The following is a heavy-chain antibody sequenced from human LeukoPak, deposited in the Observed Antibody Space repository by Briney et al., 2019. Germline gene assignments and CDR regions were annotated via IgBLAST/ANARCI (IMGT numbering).Heavy chain of an antibody. Sequence: SVKVSCKASGGTFSTYSISWVRQAPGQGLEWMGGIIPIFGTTNYAQKFQGRVTIIADESTSTAYMELSSLRSEDTAVYFCAGDLGYSSSWYVGNWFDPWGQGTLVTVSS. CDR2: IIPIFGTT. CDR3: AGDLGYSSSWYVGNWFDP. D-gene: IGHD6-13*01. V-gene: IGHV1-69*13. J-gene: IGHJ5*02. CDR1: GGTFSTYS.